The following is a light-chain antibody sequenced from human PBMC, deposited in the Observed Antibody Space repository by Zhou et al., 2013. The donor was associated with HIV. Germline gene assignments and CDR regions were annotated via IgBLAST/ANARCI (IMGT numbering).Light chain of an antibody. CDR3: QQCNSTWT. CDR1: QGVFTN. V-gene: IGKV3-15*01. CDR2: GAS. Sequence: EIVMTQSPATLSVSPGDRATLSCRASQGVFTNLAWYQQKPGQAPRLLIYGASTRATGIPARFSGSGSGTEFTLTISSLQLEDFATYYCQQCNSTWTFGQGTKVEIK. J-gene: IGKJ1*01.